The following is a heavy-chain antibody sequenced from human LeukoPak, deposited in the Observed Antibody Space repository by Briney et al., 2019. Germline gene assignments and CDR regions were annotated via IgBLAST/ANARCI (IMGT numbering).Heavy chain of an antibody. CDR2: IYSGGST. V-gene: IGHV3-53*01. D-gene: IGHD1-26*01. CDR1: GFTVSSNH. Sequence: GGSLRLSCAASGFTVSSNHMSWVRQAPGKGLEWVSVIYSGGSTYYADSVKGRFTISRDNAKNSLYLQMNSLRAEDTAVYYCARVDSGSYGDAFDIWGQGTMVTVSS. CDR3: ARVDSGSYGDAFDI. J-gene: IGHJ3*02.